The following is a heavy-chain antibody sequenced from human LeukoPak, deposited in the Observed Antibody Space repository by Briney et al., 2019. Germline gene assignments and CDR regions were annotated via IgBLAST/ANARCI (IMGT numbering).Heavy chain of an antibody. D-gene: IGHD6-13*01. J-gene: IGHJ4*02. V-gene: IGHV3-21*01. CDR3: ARGQQQLGDFDY. CDR2: ISSSSSYI. Sequence: GGSLRLSCAASGFTFSSYSMNWVRQAPGKGLEWVSSISSSSSYIYYADSVKGRFTISRDNAKNSLYLQMNSLRAEDTAVYYCARGQQQLGDFDYWGQGTLVTVSS. CDR1: GFTFSSYS.